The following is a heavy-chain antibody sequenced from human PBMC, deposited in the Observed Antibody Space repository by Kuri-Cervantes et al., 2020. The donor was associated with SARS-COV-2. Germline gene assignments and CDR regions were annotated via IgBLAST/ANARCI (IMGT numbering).Heavy chain of an antibody. CDR1: GFTFSSYS. D-gene: IGHD6-19*01. J-gene: IGHJ6*02. CDR2: ISSSSSTI. Sequence: GGSLRLSCAASGFTFSSYSMNWVRQAPGKGLEWVSYISSSSSTIYYADSVKGRFTISRDNAKNSLYLQMNNLRAEDTAVYYCAREVCPLCSIAVAGTYYGMGVWGQGTTVTVSS. CDR3: AREVCPLCSIAVAGTYYGMGV. V-gene: IGHV3-48*01.